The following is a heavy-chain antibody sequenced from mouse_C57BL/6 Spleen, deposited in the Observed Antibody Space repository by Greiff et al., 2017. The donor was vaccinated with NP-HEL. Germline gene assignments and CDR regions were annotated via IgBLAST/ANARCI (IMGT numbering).Heavy chain of an antibody. J-gene: IGHJ4*01. CDR2: INPSNGGT. D-gene: IGHD2-12*01. V-gene: IGHV1-53*01. CDR3: ARFPILSLREDYAMDY. CDR1: GYTFTSYW. Sequence: VQLQQPGTELVKPGASVKLSCKASGYTFTSYWMHWVKQRPGQGLEWIGNINPSNGGTNYNEKFKSKATLTVDKSSSTAYMQLSSLTSEDSAVYYCARFPILSLREDYAMDYWGQGTSVTVSS.